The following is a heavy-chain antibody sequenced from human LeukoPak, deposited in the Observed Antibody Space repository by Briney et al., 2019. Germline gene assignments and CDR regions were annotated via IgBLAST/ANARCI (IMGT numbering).Heavy chain of an antibody. Sequence: ASVKVSCKVSGYTLTELSMHWVRQAPGKGLEWMGGFDPEDGETIYAQKFQGRVTMTEDTSTDTAYMELSSLRSEDTAVYYCATDRSYYDSSGYSYNWFDPWGQGTLVTVSS. V-gene: IGHV1-24*01. CDR2: FDPEDGET. J-gene: IGHJ5*02. D-gene: IGHD3-22*01. CDR1: GYTLTELS. CDR3: ATDRSYYDSSGYSYNWFDP.